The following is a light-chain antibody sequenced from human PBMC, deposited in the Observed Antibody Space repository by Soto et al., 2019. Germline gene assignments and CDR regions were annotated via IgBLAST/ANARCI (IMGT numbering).Light chain of an antibody. Sequence: QTVVTQEPSFSVSPGGTVTLTCGLSSGSVSTSYYPSWYQQTPGQAPRTLIYRTNTRSSGVPDRFSGSILGNKAALTSTGAQADDESDYYCVLYMGSGISVFGGGTQLTVL. V-gene: IGLV8-61*01. J-gene: IGLJ2*01. CDR1: SGSVSTSYY. CDR3: VLYMGSGISV. CDR2: RTN.